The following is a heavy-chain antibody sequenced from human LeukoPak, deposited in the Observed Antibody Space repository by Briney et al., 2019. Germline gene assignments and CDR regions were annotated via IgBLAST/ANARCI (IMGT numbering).Heavy chain of an antibody. V-gene: IGHV4-34*01. J-gene: IGHJ6*03. CDR1: GGSLSGYY. CDR3: ARKGPLRDSIPFMDV. D-gene: IGHD4-17*01. Sequence: SETLSLTCAVSGGSLSGYYWSWIRQPPGKGLEWIGEIDHSGNTNYNPSLRSRVTISVDTSKNQFSLKVNSLTAADTAVYYCARKGPLRDSIPFMDVWGEGTTVTVSS. CDR2: IDHSGNT.